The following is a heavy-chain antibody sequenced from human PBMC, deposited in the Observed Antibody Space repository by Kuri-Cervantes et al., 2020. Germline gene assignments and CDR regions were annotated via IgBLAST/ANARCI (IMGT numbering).Heavy chain of an antibody. CDR2: IYYSGST. D-gene: IGHD6-19*01. Sequence: GSLRLSCNVSGGSISSYYWSWIRQPPGKGLEWIGYIYYSGSTNYNPSLKSRVTISVDTSKNPFSLKLSSVTAADTAVYYCARAEYSSGWYVYFDYWGQGTLVTVSS. J-gene: IGHJ4*02. CDR3: ARAEYSSGWYVYFDY. V-gene: IGHV4-59*01. CDR1: GGSISSYY.